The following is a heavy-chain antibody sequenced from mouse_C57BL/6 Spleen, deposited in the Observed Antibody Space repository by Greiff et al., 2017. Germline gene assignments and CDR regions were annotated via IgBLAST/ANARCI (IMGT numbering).Heavy chain of an antibody. CDR3: ARSSSYDVYYFDY. CDR2: FNPSSGYT. D-gene: IGHD2-12*01. CDR1: GYTFTSYW. V-gene: IGHV1-7*01. Sequence: VQLQQSGAELVKPGASVKLSCKASGYTFTSYWMHWVKQRPGQGLEWIGNFNPSSGYTKYNQKFKDKATLTVDKSSSTAYMQLSSLTSEDSAVXYYARSSSYDVYYFDYWGQGTTLTVSS. J-gene: IGHJ2*01.